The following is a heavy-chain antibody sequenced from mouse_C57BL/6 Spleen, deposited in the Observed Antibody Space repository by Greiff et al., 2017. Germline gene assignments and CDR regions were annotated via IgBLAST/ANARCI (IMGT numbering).Heavy chain of an antibody. V-gene: IGHV1-64*01. CDR1: GYTFTSYW. CDR3: ARPSYDGYPCAY. CDR2: IHPNSGST. Sequence: QVQLQQPGAELVKPGASVKLSCKASGYTFTSYWMHWVKQRPGQGLEWIGMIHPNSGSTNYNEKFKSKATLTVDKSSSTAYMQLSSLTSEDSAVYYCARPSYDGYPCAYWGQGTLVTVSA. D-gene: IGHD2-3*01. J-gene: IGHJ3*01.